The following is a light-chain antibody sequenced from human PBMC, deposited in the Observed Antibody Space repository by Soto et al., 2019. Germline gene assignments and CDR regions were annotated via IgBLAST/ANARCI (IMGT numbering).Light chain of an antibody. J-gene: IGKJ1*01. V-gene: IGKV1-8*01. CDR2: AAS. Sequence: AIRMTQSPSSLSASTGDGVTITCRASQGVSNYLAWYQQKPGQAPKVLIHAASTLQGGVPSRFSGSGSGTDFPLTIRALQSDDFATYYGQQYYTSPWTFGQGTKLEIK. CDR1: QGVSNY. CDR3: QQYYTSPWT.